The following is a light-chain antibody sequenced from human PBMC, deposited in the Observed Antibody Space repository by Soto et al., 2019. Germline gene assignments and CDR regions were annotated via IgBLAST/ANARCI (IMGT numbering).Light chain of an antibody. V-gene: IGLV2-8*01. J-gene: IGLJ2*01. CDR2: EAN. CDR3: SSYADNNSLV. Sequence: QSVLTQPPSASGSPGQSVTISCTGTSSDVGRYNYVSWYQHHPGKAPKLMIHEANKRPSGVPDRFSGSKSGNTASLTVSGLQAEDEADYYCSSYADNNSLVFGGGTKLTVL. CDR1: SSDVGRYNY.